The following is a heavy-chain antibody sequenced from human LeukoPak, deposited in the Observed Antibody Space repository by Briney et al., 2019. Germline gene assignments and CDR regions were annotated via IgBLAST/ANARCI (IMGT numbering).Heavy chain of an antibody. J-gene: IGHJ4*02. CDR1: GYSTSSGYY. Sequence: SETLSLTCTVSGYSTSSGYYWAWIRQPPGKTLEWIGTIYYSGSTYYSPSLKSRLTISVDTSKNHFSLKLSSVTAADTAVYYCARLPRGLFGEFLNFDLWGQGTPVTVSS. V-gene: IGHV4-38-2*02. CDR3: ARLPRGLFGEFLNFDL. D-gene: IGHD3-10*02. CDR2: IYYSGST.